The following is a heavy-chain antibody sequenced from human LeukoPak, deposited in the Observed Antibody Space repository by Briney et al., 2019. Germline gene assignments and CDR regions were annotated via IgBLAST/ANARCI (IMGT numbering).Heavy chain of an antibody. V-gene: IGHV3-21*01. CDR1: GFTFSSYS. CDR2: ISSSSSYI. J-gene: IGHJ4*02. Sequence: GGSLRLSCAASGFTFSSYSMNWVRQAPGKGLEWVSSISSSSSYIYYADSVKGRFTISRDNAKNSLYLQMNSLRAEDTAVYYCARGEGSITRNRGTFDYWGQGTLVTVSS. CDR3: ARGEGSITRNRGTFDY. D-gene: IGHD1-14*01.